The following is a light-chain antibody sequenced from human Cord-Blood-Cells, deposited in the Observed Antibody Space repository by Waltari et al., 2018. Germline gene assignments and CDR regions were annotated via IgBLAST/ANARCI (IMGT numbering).Light chain of an antibody. CDR1: KLGEKY. J-gene: IGLJ1*01. Sequence: SYELTQPPSVSVSPGQTASLTFPGDKLGEKYACWYQQKPGQSPVLVIYQDSKRSSGIPERFSGSNSGNTATLTISGTQAMDEADYYCQAWDSSTAVFGTGTKVTVL. V-gene: IGLV3-1*01. CDR3: QAWDSSTAV. CDR2: QDS.